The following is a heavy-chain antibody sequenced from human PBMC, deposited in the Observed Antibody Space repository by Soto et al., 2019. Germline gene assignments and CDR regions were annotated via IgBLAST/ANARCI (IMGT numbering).Heavy chain of an antibody. CDR1: GFTFTTSV. V-gene: IGHV3-30*18. CDR3: AKEAGSSGRAGWSDP. J-gene: IGHJ5*02. D-gene: IGHD6-19*01. Sequence: QVYLVESGGGVVQPGRSLRLSCAASGFTFTTSVMHWVRQAPGEGLEWVAVISQDESIIIYADSVKGRFTISRDNSKNIVYLQMNSLRVEDTAVYYCAKEAGSSGRAGWSDPWGQGTLVAVSS. CDR2: ISQDESII.